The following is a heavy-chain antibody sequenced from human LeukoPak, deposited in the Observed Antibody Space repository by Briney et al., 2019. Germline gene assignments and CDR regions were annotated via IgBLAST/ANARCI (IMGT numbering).Heavy chain of an antibody. V-gene: IGHV4-39*07. Sequence: PSETLSLTCTVSGDSISSSSYYWDWIRQPPGKGLEWIGNVYYSTNTYYNPSLKSRVTISVDTSKNQFSLKLSSVTAADTAVYYCARAAGPLAAPDFWGQGTPVTVSS. CDR1: GDSISSSSYY. D-gene: IGHD6-13*01. CDR2: VYYSTNT. CDR3: ARAAGPLAAPDF. J-gene: IGHJ4*02.